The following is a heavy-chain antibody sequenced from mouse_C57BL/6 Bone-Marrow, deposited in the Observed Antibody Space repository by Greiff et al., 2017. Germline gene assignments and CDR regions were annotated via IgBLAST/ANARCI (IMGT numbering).Heavy chain of an antibody. CDR2: INPNNGGT. CDR3: ARGYLLGSSYAMDY. D-gene: IGHD1-1*01. Sequence: EVQLQQSGPELVKPGASVKIPCKASGYTFTDYNMDWVKQSHGKSLEWIGDINPNNGGTIYNQKFKGKATLTVDKSSSTAYMELRSLTSEDTAVYYCARGYLLGSSYAMDYWGQGTSVTVSS. CDR1: GYTFTDYN. J-gene: IGHJ4*01. V-gene: IGHV1-18*01.